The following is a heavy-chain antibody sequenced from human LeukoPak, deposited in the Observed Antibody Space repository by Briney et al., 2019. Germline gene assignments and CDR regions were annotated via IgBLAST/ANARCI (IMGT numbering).Heavy chain of an antibody. CDR1: GFTFSSYA. CDR2: ISSSGGST. Sequence: GGSLRLSCAASGFTFSSYAMSWVRQAPGKGLEWVSAISSSGGSTYYADSVKGRFTISRDNSKNTLYLQMNSLRAEDTAVYYCARGPYDSSGYIYYYYYGMDVWGQGTTVTVSS. V-gene: IGHV3-23*01. D-gene: IGHD3-22*01. CDR3: ARGPYDSSGYIYYYYYGMDV. J-gene: IGHJ6*02.